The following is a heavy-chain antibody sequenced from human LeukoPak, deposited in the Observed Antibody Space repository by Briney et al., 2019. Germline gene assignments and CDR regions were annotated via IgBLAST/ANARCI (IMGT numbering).Heavy chain of an antibody. CDR1: GYTFTSYY. Sequence: ASVKVSCKASGYTFTSYYVSWVRQAPGQGLEWMGWISAYSGNTNYAQKLQGRVTMTTDTSTSTVFMELKSLRTEDTAVYYCARCMVDSLRCTQVGGEETTDTVS. D-gene: IGHD4/OR15-4a*01. CDR2: ISAYSGNT. CDR3: ARCMVDSLRCTQV. J-gene: IGHJ6*02. V-gene: IGHV1-18*01.